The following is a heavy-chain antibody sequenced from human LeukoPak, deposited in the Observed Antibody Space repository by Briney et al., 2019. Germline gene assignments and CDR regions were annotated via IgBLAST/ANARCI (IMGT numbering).Heavy chain of an antibody. Sequence: ASVKVSCKASGYTFTSYDINWVRQATGQGLEWMGWMNPNSGNTGYAQKFRGRVTMTRNTSISTAYMELSSLRSDDTAVYYCARGPPNWGYDYWGPGTLVTVSS. J-gene: IGHJ4*02. D-gene: IGHD7-27*01. CDR3: ARGPPNWGYDY. V-gene: IGHV1-8*01. CDR1: GYTFTSYD. CDR2: MNPNSGNT.